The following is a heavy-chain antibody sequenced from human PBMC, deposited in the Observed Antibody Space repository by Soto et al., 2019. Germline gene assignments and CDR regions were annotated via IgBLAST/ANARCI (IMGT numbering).Heavy chain of an antibody. CDR1: GFTYSIYA. CDR3: AKEIAVPVATPPEY. CDR2: ISGSGGET. V-gene: IGHV3-23*01. J-gene: IGHJ4*02. Sequence: EVQLLESGGGLVQPGGSLRLSCTASGFTYSIYAMAWVRQAPGKGLEWVSAISGSGGETYYADSVKGRFTISRDNSKNTVYLQMTNLRADDTAVYYCAKEIAVPVATPPEYWGQGTLVTVSS. D-gene: IGHD5-12*01.